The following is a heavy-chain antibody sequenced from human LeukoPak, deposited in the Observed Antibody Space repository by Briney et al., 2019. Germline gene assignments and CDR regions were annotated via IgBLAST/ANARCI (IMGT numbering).Heavy chain of an antibody. CDR1: GYTFTSYA. V-gene: IGHV7-4-1*02. Sequence: ASVKVSCKASGYTFTSYAINWVRQAPGQGLEWMGWLNTNTGNPTYAQGFTGRFVFSLDTSVSTAYLQISSLKAEDTAVYYCARDGERMAYNWFDPWGQGTLVTVSS. D-gene: IGHD3-10*01. CDR2: LNTNTGNP. J-gene: IGHJ5*02. CDR3: ARDGERMAYNWFDP.